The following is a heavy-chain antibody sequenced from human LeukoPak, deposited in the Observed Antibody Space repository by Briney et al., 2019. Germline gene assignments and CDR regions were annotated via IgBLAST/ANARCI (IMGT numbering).Heavy chain of an antibody. D-gene: IGHD2-15*01. CDR3: ARDILGRSNGGSNYFGMEV. CDR1: GGTFSSYA. Sequence: SVKVSCKASGGTFSSYAISWVRQAPGQGLEWMGGIIPIFGTANYAQKFQGRVTITTDESTSTAYMELSSLRSDDTAVYYCARDILGRSNGGSNYFGMEVWGQGTTVTVSS. J-gene: IGHJ6*02. CDR2: IIPIFGTA. V-gene: IGHV1-69*05.